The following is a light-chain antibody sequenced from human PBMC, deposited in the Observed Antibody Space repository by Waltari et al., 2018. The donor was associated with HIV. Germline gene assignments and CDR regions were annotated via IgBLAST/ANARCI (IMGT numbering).Light chain of an antibody. J-gene: IGLJ1*01. V-gene: IGLV3-21*02. CDR1: NIESKS. CDR2: DDH. Sequence: SYVLIQPPSVSVAPGQTATITCGGNNIESKSVHWYQQKPGQAPVLVVSDDHDRPSGIPERVSGSNSGNTATLTISRVEAGDEADYYCQVWDSSRGLSFVFGSGTKVTFL. CDR3: QVWDSSRGLSFV.